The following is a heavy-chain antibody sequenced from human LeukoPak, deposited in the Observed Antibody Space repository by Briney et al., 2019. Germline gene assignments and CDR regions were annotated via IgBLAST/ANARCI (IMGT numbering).Heavy chain of an antibody. CDR3: ARARSGYGFDY. V-gene: IGHV3-48*02. CDR2: ITTSSSSTT. Sequence: GGSLRLSCAASGFTFAIHAMTWVRQAPGKGLEWVSYITTSSSSTTYYADSVKGRFTISRDDAKNSLYLQMNSLRDEDTAVYYCARARSGYGFDYWGQGALVTVSS. D-gene: IGHD5-18*01. CDR1: GFTFAIHA. J-gene: IGHJ4*02.